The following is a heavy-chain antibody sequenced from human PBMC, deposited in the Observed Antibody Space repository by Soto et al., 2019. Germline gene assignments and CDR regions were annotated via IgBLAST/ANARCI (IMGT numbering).Heavy chain of an antibody. J-gene: IGHJ6*02. V-gene: IGHV4-59*12. CDR1: GGSISSYY. Sequence: QVQLQESGPGLVKPSETLSLTCTVSGGSISSYYWSWIRQPPGKGLEWIGYIYYSGSTNYNPSLNSRVNISLDTSKNQFSLKLSSVTAADTAVYYCARRTVDTAKARSSWGMDVWGQGTTVTVSS. CDR3: ARRTVDTAKARSSWGMDV. D-gene: IGHD5-18*01. CDR2: IYYSGST.